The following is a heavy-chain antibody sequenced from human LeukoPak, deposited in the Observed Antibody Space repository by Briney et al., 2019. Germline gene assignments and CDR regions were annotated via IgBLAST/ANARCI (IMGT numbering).Heavy chain of an antibody. J-gene: IGHJ6*03. CDR1: GFTFSSYG. CDR3: AKGAMSTQQLSKFDYYYYMDV. D-gene: IGHD6-13*01. V-gene: IGHV3-30*02. CDR2: IRYDGSNK. Sequence: GGSLRLSCAASGFTFSSYGMHWVRQAPGKGLEWVAFIRYDGSNKYYADPVKGRFTISRDNSKNTLYLQMNSLRAEDTAVYYCAKGAMSTQQLSKFDYYYYMDVWGKGTTVTVSS.